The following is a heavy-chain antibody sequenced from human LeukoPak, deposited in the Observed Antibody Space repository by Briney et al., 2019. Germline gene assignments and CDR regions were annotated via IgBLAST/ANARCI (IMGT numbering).Heavy chain of an antibody. V-gene: IGHV4-59*08. CDR3: ARGGNYGDYDGYFDY. Sequence: SETLSLTCTVSGGSISTYYWSWIRQPPGKGLEWIGYIYYSGNSNYNPSLRSRVTISVDTSKNQFSLKLSSVTAADTAVYYCARGGNYGDYDGYFDYWGQGTLVTVSS. D-gene: IGHD4-17*01. CDR1: GGSISTYY. CDR2: IYYSGNS. J-gene: IGHJ4*02.